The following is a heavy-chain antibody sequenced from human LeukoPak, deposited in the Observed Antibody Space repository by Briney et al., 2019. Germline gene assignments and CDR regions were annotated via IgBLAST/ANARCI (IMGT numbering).Heavy chain of an antibody. D-gene: IGHD3-22*01. CDR1: GGTFSSYA. Sequence: ASVKVSCKASGGTFSSYAISWVRQAPGQGLEWMGGIIPIFGTANYAQKFQGRVTITADKSTSTAYMELSSLRSEDTAVYYCARDGAPYYYDSSGPTNWFDPWGQGTLVTVSS. CDR3: ARDGAPYYYDSSGPTNWFDP. CDR2: IIPIFGTA. J-gene: IGHJ5*02. V-gene: IGHV1-69*06.